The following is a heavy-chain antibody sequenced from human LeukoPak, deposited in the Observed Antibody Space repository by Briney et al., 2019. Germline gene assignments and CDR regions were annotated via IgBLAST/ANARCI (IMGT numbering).Heavy chain of an antibody. J-gene: IGHJ4*02. V-gene: IGHV1-69*04. CDR1: GGTFSSYA. D-gene: IGHD3-10*01. CDR2: IIPILGIA. Sequence: PKASVKVSCKASGGTFSSYAISWVRRAPGQGLEWMGRIIPILGIANYAQKFRGRVTITEDTFTDTGYLELRGLTSEDTAVYYCSTDSGRSYFYFDFWGQGALVTVSS. CDR3: STDSGRSYFYFDF.